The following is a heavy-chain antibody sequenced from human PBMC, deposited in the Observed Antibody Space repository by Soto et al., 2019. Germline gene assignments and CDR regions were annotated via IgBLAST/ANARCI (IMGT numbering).Heavy chain of an antibody. CDR3: AGSRVFITVAGMAKYYYYYGMDV. J-gene: IGHJ6*02. CDR2: AYYRSKWYI. D-gene: IGHD6-19*01. Sequence: SPTLSLICAISGDSVSSDSASWNWIRQSPSRGLEWLGRAYYRSKWYIEYAPSVHSRITINPDTSKNQFSLQLNSLTPEDTAVYYCAGSRVFITVAGMAKYYYYYGMDVWGQGTTVTVSS. CDR1: GDSVSSDSAS. V-gene: IGHV6-1*01.